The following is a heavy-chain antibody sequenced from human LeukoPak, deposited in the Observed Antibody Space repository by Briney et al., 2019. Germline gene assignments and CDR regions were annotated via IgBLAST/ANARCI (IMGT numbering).Heavy chain of an antibody. V-gene: IGHV3-48*01. CDR3: ARDRRDIVVVPAAPNFDY. J-gene: IGHJ4*02. Sequence: GGSLRLSCAASGFTFSSYSMNWVRQAPGKGLEWVSYISSSSSTIYYADSVKGRFTISRDNAKNSLYLQVNSLRAEDTAVYYCARDRRDIVVVPAAPNFDYWGQGTLVTVSS. CDR1: GFTFSSYS. CDR2: ISSSSSTI. D-gene: IGHD2-2*01.